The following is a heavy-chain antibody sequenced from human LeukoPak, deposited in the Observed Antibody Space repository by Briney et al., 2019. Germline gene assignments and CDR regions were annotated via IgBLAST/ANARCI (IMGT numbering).Heavy chain of an antibody. D-gene: IGHD6-13*01. CDR3: ARQIASAGTAGFDF. Sequence: SETLSLTCTVSGGSISSYYWSWIRQPAGKGLEWIGRIYSTGSTNYNPSLKSRVTMSVDTSKNQFSLRLRSVTAADTAVYYCARQIASAGTAGFDFWGQGALVTASS. J-gene: IGHJ4*02. CDR2: IYSTGST. CDR1: GGSISSYY. V-gene: IGHV4-4*07.